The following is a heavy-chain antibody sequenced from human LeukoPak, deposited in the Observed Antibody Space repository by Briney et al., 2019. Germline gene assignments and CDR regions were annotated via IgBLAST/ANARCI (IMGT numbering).Heavy chain of an antibody. J-gene: IGHJ4*02. CDR1: GFTFTSYS. CDR2: ISGSGGST. V-gene: IGHV3-23*01. Sequence: GGSLRLSCAASGFTFTSYSMNWVRQAPGKGLEWVSAISGSGGSTYYADFVKGRFTISRDNTKSTLYLQMNSLRAEDTAVYFCARGRRDFDWLSDPFDYWGQGTLVTVSS. D-gene: IGHD3-9*01. CDR3: ARGRRDFDWLSDPFDY.